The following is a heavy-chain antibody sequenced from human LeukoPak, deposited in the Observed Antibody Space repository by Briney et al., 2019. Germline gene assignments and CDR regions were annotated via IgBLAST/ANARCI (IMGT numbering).Heavy chain of an antibody. CDR3: ARTRLGTSTSFYFDL. CDR1: EFIFSDYD. Sequence: GGSLRLSCAASEFIFSDYDMHWVRQAPGKGLEWVALIRYDGRSEYYSGYMQGRFTISRDNSKNNLFLNMNNLGPEDTAVYFCARTRLGTSTSFYFDLWGQGTPITVS. V-gene: IGHV3-30*02. D-gene: IGHD1-26*01. CDR2: IRYDGRSE. J-gene: IGHJ4*02.